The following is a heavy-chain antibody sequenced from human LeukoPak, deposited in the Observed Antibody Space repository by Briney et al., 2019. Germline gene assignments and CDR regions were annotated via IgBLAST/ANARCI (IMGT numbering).Heavy chain of an antibody. J-gene: IGHJ4*02. CDR3: VNRPLGWYYFDY. CDR2: ISSNGGST. CDR1: GFTFSSYA. V-gene: IGHV3-64D*09. D-gene: IGHD6-19*01. Sequence: AGGSLRLSCSASGFTFSSYAMHWVCQAPGKGLENVSAISSNGGSTYYADSVKGRFTISRDNSKNTLYLQMSSLRAEDTAVYYCVNRPLGWYYFDYWGQGTLVTVSS.